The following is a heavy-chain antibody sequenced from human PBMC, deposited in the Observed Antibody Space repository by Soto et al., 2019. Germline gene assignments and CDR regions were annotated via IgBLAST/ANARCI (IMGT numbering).Heavy chain of an antibody. CDR1: GFDASVNY. CDR3: VRENYYYGMDV. J-gene: IGHJ6*02. Sequence: PGGSLRLSCAASGFDASVNYMTWVRQAPGKGLEWVSAINAASSTFYADSVKGRFTISRDNSKNTLYLQMDSLRVEDTAMYYCVRENYYYGMDVWGQGTVVTVSS. V-gene: IGHV3-66*01. CDR2: INAASST.